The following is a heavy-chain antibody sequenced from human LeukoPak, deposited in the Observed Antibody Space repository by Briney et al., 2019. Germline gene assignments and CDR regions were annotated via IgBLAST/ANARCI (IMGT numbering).Heavy chain of an antibody. V-gene: IGHV4-61*05. Sequence: SETLSLTCTVSGGSISSSSYYWGWVRQPPGKGLEWIGYFYYSGSTNYNPSLKSRVTISVDTSKNQFSLKLSSVTAADTAVYYCAGAVSRYSNFAYYYYYIDVWGKGTTVTVSS. CDR1: GGSISSSSYY. D-gene: IGHD4-11*01. CDR3: AGAVSRYSNFAYYYYYIDV. CDR2: FYYSGST. J-gene: IGHJ6*03.